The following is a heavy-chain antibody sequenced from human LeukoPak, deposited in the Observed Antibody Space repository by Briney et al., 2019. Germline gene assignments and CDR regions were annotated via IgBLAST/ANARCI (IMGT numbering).Heavy chain of an antibody. J-gene: IGHJ4*02. V-gene: IGHV4-59*05. CDR1: GGSISNYY. D-gene: IGHD3-22*01. Sequence: SETLSLTCTVSGGSISNYYWSWIRQSPGKELEWIGSIYYSGSTYYNPSLKSRVTISVDTSKKLFALKMSSVTAADKAVYYCAGHSRYSYYVSYFDYWGQGTLVTVSS. CDR2: IYYSGST. CDR3: AGHSRYSYYVSYFDY.